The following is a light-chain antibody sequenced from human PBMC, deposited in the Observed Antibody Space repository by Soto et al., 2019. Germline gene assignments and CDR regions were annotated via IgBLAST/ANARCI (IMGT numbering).Light chain of an antibody. CDR3: QQYSSYST. CDR2: KAS. J-gene: IGKJ5*01. CDR1: QTISSW. V-gene: IGKV1-5*03. Sequence: DIQMTQSPSTLSGSVGDRVTITCRASQTISSWLAWYQQKPGKAPKLLIYKASSLESGVPSRFSGSGSGTEFTLTISSLQPDDFATYYCQQYSSYSTFGQGTRLDIK.